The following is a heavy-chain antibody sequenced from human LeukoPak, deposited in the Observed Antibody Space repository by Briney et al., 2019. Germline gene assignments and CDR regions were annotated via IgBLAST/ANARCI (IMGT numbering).Heavy chain of an antibody. CDR1: SASFTSNY. CDR3: ARLDCGGDCYVDY. V-gene: IGHV4-59*08. D-gene: IGHD2-21*02. Sequence: SETLSLTCTVSSASFTSNYWSWIRQPPGKGLEWIGYIYYSGTTTYNPSLERRVTMSVDMSKTQFSLRLNSVTATDTAVYYCARLDCGGDCYVDYWGQGNLVTVSS. J-gene: IGHJ4*02. CDR2: IYYSGTT.